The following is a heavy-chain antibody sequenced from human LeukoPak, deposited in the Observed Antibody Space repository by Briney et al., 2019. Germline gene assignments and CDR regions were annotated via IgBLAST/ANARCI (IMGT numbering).Heavy chain of an antibody. V-gene: IGHV3-30*02. D-gene: IGHD1-14*01. CDR3: AKPTSLKDANYGLTGTNY. Sequence: QPGGSLRLSCAASEFTFSSYAMHWVRQAPGKGLEWVAFIRYDGNLKYYADSVKGRFTISRDNSKNTLDLQMNSLRVEDTAVYYCAKPTSLKDANYGLTGTNYWGQGILATVSS. CDR2: IRYDGNLK. CDR1: EFTFSSYA. J-gene: IGHJ4*02.